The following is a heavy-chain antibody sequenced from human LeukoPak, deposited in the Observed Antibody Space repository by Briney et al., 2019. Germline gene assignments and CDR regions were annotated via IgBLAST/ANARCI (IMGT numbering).Heavy chain of an antibody. CDR2: IIPIFGTA. CDR3: AREFGGTAMVPLSYYGMDV. J-gene: IGHJ6*02. CDR1: GGTFSSYA. D-gene: IGHD5-18*01. Sequence: ASVKVSCKASGGTFSSYAISWVRQAPGQGLEWMGGIIPIFGTANYAQKFQGRVTITADESTSAAYMELSSLRSEDTAVYYCAREFGGTAMVPLSYYGMDVWGQGTTVTVSS. V-gene: IGHV1-69*13.